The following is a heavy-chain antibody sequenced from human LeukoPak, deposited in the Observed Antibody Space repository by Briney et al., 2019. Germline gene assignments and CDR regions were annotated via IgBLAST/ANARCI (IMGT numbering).Heavy chain of an antibody. Sequence: ASVTVSCKTSGYTFTGSYVHWVRQAPGQGPEWLGWIDPKSGGTFYGRKFRGRVTMTGDTSISTAYMELSRPGSDDTAVYYCAIHLKVVVAASLDYWGQGTLVTVSS. CDR1: GYTFTGSY. D-gene: IGHD2-15*01. CDR3: AIHLKVVVAASLDY. V-gene: IGHV1-2*02. J-gene: IGHJ4*02. CDR2: IDPKSGGT.